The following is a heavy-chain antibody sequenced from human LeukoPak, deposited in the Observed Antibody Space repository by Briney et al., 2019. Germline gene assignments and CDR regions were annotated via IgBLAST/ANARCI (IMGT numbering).Heavy chain of an antibody. V-gene: IGHV1-18*01. CDR3: ARDTYYDILTGYYVPPFDY. J-gene: IGHJ4*02. CDR1: GYTFTSYG. CDR2: ISAYNGNT. D-gene: IGHD3-9*01. Sequence: ASVKVSCTASGYTFTSYGISWVRQAPGQGLEWMGWISAYNGNTNYAQKLQGRVTMTTDTSTSTAYMELRSLRSDDTAVYYCARDTYYDILTGYYVPPFDYWGQGTLVTVSS.